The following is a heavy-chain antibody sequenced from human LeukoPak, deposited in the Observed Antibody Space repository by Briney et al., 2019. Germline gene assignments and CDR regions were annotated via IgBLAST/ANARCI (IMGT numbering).Heavy chain of an antibody. CDR2: ITGDGGSS. CDR1: GFTFSNYA. Sequence: PGGSLRLSCAASGFTFSNYAMSWVRQAPGKGLEWVSAITGDGGSSYYADSVKGRFTISRDNSKNTLYLQVTGLRAEDTAVYYCAKRDAYDTSGFSPLFDYWGQGTLVTVSS. CDR3: AKRDAYDTSGFSPLFDY. D-gene: IGHD3-22*01. V-gene: IGHV3-23*01. J-gene: IGHJ4*02.